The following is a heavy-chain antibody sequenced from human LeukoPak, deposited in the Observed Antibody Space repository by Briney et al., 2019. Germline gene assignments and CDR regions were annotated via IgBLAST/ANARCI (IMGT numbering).Heavy chain of an antibody. J-gene: IGHJ6*02. CDR2: FDPEDGET. Sequence: KPGESLQFSWEFAGSTRTELSMQWGRQAPGKGVEGMGGFDPEDGETIYAQKFQGRVTMTEDTSTDTAYMELSSLRSEDTAVYYCATDRRHIEMATVYYYYGMDVWGQGTTVTVSS. V-gene: IGHV1-24*01. CDR3: ATDRRHIEMATVYYYYGMDV. D-gene: IGHD5-24*01. CDR1: GSTRTELS.